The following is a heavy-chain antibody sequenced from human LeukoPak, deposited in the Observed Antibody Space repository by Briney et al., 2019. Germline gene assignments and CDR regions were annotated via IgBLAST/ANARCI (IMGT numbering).Heavy chain of an antibody. J-gene: IGHJ3*02. CDR1: GFTFSNYA. V-gene: IGHV3-23*01. D-gene: IGHD6-19*01. Sequence: PGGSLRLSCVASGFTFSNYALSWVRRAPGKGLEWISAVIGSGIDTYYRDSVKGRFTISRDNSKNTVYLQMNSLRVEDTAVYYCAKKASTVAGPDAYDIWGQGTRVTVSS. CDR3: AKKASTVAGPDAYDI. CDR2: VIGSGIDT.